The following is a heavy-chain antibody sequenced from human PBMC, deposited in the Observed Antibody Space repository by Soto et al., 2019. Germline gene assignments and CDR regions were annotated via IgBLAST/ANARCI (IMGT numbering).Heavy chain of an antibody. Sequence: EVQLLESGGGLVQPGGSLRLSCAASGFTFSSYATSWVRQAPGKGLEWVSAISGSGGSTYYADSVKGRFTISRDNSKNTLYLQMNSLRAEGTAVYYCAKDLSPRYCSSTSCYEVNGFDYWGQGTLVTVSS. CDR3: AKDLSPRYCSSTSCYEVNGFDY. J-gene: IGHJ4*02. CDR1: GFTFSSYA. CDR2: ISGSGGST. V-gene: IGHV3-23*01. D-gene: IGHD2-2*01.